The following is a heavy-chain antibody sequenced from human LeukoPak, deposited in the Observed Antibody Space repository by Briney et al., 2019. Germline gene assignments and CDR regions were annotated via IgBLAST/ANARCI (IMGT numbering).Heavy chain of an antibody. J-gene: IGHJ5*02. CDR1: GFTFSSYA. D-gene: IGHD5-18*01. CDR2: IKQDGSEK. V-gene: IGHV3-7*01. Sequence: GGSLRLSCAASGFTFSSYAMHWVRQAPGKGLEWVANIKQDGSEKYYVDSVKGRFTISRDNAKNSLYLQMNSLRAEDTAVYYCARVADTANRFAWFDPWGQGTLVTVSS. CDR3: ARVADTANRFAWFDP.